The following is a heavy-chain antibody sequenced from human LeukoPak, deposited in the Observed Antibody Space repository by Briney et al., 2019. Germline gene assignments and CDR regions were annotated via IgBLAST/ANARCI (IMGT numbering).Heavy chain of an antibody. CDR1: GGTFSSYA. V-gene: IGHV1-69*04. Sequence: SVKVSCKASGGTFSSYAISWVRQAPGQGLEWMGRIIPILGIANYAQKFQGRVTITADKSTSTAYMELSSLRSEDTAVYYCAIKSGPTRAAFDIWGQGTMVTVSS. J-gene: IGHJ3*02. D-gene: IGHD3-10*01. CDR3: AIKSGPTRAAFDI. CDR2: IIPILGIA.